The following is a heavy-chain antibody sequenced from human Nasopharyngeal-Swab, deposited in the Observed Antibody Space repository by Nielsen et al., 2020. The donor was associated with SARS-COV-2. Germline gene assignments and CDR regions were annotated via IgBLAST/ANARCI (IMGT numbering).Heavy chain of an antibody. Sequence: GESLKISCSASGFTFSSYAMHWVRQAPGLGLEYVSAISDNGGSTYYADSVKGRFTISRDNSKNTLYLQMSSLRPEDTAMYYCVKKTIERSYDYGGQGTLVTVSS. J-gene: IGHJ4*02. CDR1: GFTFSSYA. D-gene: IGHD1-26*01. V-gene: IGHV3-64D*08. CDR2: ISDNGGST. CDR3: VKKTIERSYDY.